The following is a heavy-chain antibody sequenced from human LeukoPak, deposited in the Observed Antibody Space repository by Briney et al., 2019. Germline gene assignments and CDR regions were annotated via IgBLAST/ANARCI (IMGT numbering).Heavy chain of an antibody. CDR2: IYTSGST. J-gene: IGHJ4*02. V-gene: IGHV4-61*02. CDR3: ARHSKGY. Sequence: SETLSLTCTVSGGSISSGSYYWSWIRQPAGKGLEWIGRIYTSGSTNYNPSLKSRVTISVDTSKNQFSLKLSSVTAADTAVYYCARHSKGYWGQGTLVTVSS. CDR1: GGSISSGSYY. D-gene: IGHD2/OR15-2a*01.